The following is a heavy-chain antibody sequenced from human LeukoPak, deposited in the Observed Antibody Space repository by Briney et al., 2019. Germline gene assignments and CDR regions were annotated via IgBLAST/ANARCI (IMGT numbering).Heavy chain of an antibody. J-gene: IGHJ4*02. CDR2: IREDGSEK. CDR1: GFTFSRYW. Sequence: GGSLRLSCAASGFTFSRYWMNWIRQAPGKGLEWVANIREDGSEKYYVDSVKGRFTISRDNTKNLLYLEMSSLRAEDTAVYYCGVVYWGQGTLVTVSS. CDR3: GVVY. V-gene: IGHV3-7*01.